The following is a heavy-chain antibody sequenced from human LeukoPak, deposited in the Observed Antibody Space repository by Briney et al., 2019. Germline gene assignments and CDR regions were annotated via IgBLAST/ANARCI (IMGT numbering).Heavy chain of an antibody. D-gene: IGHD4-17*01. Sequence: ASVKVSCKASGYTFTSYYMHWVRQAPGQGLEWMGIINPSGGSTSYAQKFQGRDTMTRDTSTSTVYMELSSLRSEDTAVYYCARPLNDYGDWKLLDYWGQGTLVTVSS. V-gene: IGHV1-46*01. CDR2: INPSGGST. CDR3: ARPLNDYGDWKLLDY. CDR1: GYTFTSYY. J-gene: IGHJ4*02.